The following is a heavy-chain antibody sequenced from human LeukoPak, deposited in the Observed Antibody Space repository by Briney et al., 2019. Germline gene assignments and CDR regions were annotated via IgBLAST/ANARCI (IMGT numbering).Heavy chain of an antibody. Sequence: GGSLRLSCAASGFTVRSKYMSWVRQAPGKGLEWVSVIYNDGSTYYTDSVKGRFTISRDNFKNTLFLQMNSLRAEDTAVYYCARSGGVITVAPFDCWGQGSLVIVSS. CDR2: IYNDGST. V-gene: IGHV3-53*01. CDR1: GFTVRSKY. J-gene: IGHJ4*02. CDR3: ARSGGVITVAPFDC. D-gene: IGHD4-23*01.